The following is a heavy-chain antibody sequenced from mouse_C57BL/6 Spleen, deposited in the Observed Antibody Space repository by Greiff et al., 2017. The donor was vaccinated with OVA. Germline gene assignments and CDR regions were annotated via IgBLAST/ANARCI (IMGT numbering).Heavy chain of an antibody. CDR1: GFTFSSYA. J-gene: IGHJ3*01. Sequence: EVMLVESGGGLVKPGGSLKLSCAASGFTFSSYAMSWVRQTPEKRLEWVATISDGGSYTYYPDNVKGRFTISRDNAKNNLYLQMSHLKSEDTAMYYWARGGDSSGSWFAYWGQGTLVTVSA. CDR2: ISDGGSYT. CDR3: ARGGDSSGSWFAY. V-gene: IGHV5-4*03. D-gene: IGHD3-2*02.